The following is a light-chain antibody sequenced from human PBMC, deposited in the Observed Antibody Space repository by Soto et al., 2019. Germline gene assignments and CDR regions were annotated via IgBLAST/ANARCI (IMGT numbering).Light chain of an antibody. CDR3: QQYNSYSGT. J-gene: IGKJ1*01. CDR1: KSISSW. V-gene: IGKV1-5*01. CDR2: DAS. Sequence: DIQMPQSPSTLSASVGDRVTITCRASKSISSWLAWYQQKPGKAPKLLIYDASSLESGVPSRFSGSGSGTEFTLTISSLQPDDFATYYCQQYNSYSGTFGQGTKVEIK.